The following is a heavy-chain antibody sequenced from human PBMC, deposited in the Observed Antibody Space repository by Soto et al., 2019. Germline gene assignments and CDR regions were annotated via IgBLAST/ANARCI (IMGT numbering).Heavy chain of an antibody. J-gene: IGHJ6*02. CDR2: ISSSSSYI. D-gene: IGHD3-3*01. CDR3: AREGYYDFWSGNREAYYYYGTDV. Sequence: GGSLRLSCAASGFTFSSYSMNWVRQAPGKGLEWVSSISSSSSYIYYADSVKGRFTISRDNAKNSLYLQMNSLRAEDTAVYYCAREGYYDFWSGNREAYYYYGTDVWGQGTMVTVSS. V-gene: IGHV3-21*01. CDR1: GFTFSSYS.